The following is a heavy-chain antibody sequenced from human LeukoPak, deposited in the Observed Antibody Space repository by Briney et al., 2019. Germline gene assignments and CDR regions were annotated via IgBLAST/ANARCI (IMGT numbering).Heavy chain of an antibody. CDR2: ISYDGSNK. V-gene: IGHV3-30*18. CDR1: GFTFSSYG. Sequence: GGSLRLSCAASGFTFSSYGMHWVRQAPGKGLEWVAVISYDGSNKYYADSVKGRFTISRDNSKNTLYLQMNSLRAEDTAVYYCAKSGGFEDYYGMDVWGQGTTVTVSS. CDR3: AKSGGFEDYYGMDV. D-gene: IGHD3-16*01. J-gene: IGHJ6*02.